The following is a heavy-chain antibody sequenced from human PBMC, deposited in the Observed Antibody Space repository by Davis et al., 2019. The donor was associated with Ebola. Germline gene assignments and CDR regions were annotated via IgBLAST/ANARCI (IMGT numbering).Heavy chain of an antibody. J-gene: IGHJ4*02. Sequence: ASVKVSCKVSGYTLSELSIHWVRQAPGKGLEWIGSFETEDGETIYAQKFQGRVTMTRDTSTSTVYMELSSLRSEDTAVYYCARGELELPFDYWGQGTLVTVSS. CDR3: ARGELELPFDY. CDR1: GYTLSELS. D-gene: IGHD1-7*01. V-gene: IGHV1-24*01. CDR2: FETEDGET.